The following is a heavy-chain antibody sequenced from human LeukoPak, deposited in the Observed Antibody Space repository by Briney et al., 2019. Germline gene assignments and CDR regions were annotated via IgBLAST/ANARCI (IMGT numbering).Heavy chain of an antibody. CDR1: GSSFVAYA. Sequence: PGRSLRLSCAAAGSSFVAYATDWARHAPRECLELVSGISGNTGSTGYPDSVKGRFTISRDNAKISLYLQMNSLRAEDTALYYCAKEKGYYDILTGYSPFDYWGQGTLVTVSS. CDR3: AKEKGYYDILTGYSPFDY. V-gene: IGHV3-9*01. J-gene: IGHJ4*02. D-gene: IGHD3-9*01. CDR2: ISGNTGST.